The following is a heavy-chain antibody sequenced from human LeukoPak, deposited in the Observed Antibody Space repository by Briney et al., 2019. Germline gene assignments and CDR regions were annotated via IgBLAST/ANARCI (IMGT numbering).Heavy chain of an antibody. D-gene: IGHD6-19*01. V-gene: IGHV4-38-2*02. Sequence: SETLSLTCTVSGYSISSGYYWGWIRQPPGKGLEWIGSIYHSGSTYYNPSLKSRVTISVDTSKNQFSLKLSSVTAADTAVYYCARNSRQWLVGDYYYYMDVWGKGTTVTVSS. CDR2: IYHSGST. CDR3: ARNSRQWLVGDYYYYMDV. J-gene: IGHJ6*03. CDR1: GYSISSGYY.